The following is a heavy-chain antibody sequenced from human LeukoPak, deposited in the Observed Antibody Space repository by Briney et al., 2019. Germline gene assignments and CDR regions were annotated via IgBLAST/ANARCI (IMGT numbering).Heavy chain of an antibody. CDR3: ARVSQETAADDY. CDR1: GFTFSDYY. V-gene: IGHV3-11*01. Sequence: GGSLRLSCAASGFTFSDYYMSWIRQAPGKGLEWVSYISSSGSTIYYADSVRGRFTISRDNAKNSLYLQMNSLRAEDTAVYYCARVSQETAADDYWGQGTLVTVSS. CDR2: ISSSGSTI. D-gene: IGHD6-25*01. J-gene: IGHJ4*02.